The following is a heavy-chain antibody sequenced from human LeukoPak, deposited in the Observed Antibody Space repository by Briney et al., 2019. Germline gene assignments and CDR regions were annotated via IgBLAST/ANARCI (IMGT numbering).Heavy chain of an antibody. D-gene: IGHD6-13*01. Sequence: GGSLRLSCAASGFTFSDYFMTWSRQAPGKGLEWVSYTSNSGGTIYYSDSVKGRFTISRDNAKNLLYLEMDSLRAGDTAVYYCARMRSSWYFDHWGQGSLVTVSS. CDR3: ARMRSSWYFDH. CDR2: TSNSGGTI. CDR1: GFTFSDYF. J-gene: IGHJ4*02. V-gene: IGHV3-11*01.